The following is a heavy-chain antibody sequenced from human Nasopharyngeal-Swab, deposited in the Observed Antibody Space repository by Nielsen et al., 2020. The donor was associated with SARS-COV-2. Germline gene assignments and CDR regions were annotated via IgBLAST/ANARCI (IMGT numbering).Heavy chain of an antibody. CDR3: TTDFYFDY. V-gene: IGHV3-73*01. CDR2: IGDKDHNYAT. J-gene: IGHJ4*02. Sequence: GESLKISCAASGFIFSASAIHWVRQASGKGLEWVGRIGDKDHNYATTYGAAVQGRFTISRDDSKNTAFLQMDSLKTEDTALYYCTTDFYFDYWGQGTLVTVSS. CDR1: GFIFSASA.